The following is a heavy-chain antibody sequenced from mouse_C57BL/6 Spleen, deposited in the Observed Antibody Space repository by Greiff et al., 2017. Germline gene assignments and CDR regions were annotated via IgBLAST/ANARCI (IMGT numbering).Heavy chain of an antibody. D-gene: IGHD2-1*01. V-gene: IGHV2-2*01. CDR2: IWSGGGT. J-gene: IGHJ4*01. Sequence: VKVVESGPGLVQPSQSLSITCTASGFSLTSYGVHWVRQSPGKGLEWLGEIWSGGGTAYNAALISRLGINKDNSTCKVFIKMNSLQADDSAIYYGASIYYGNYWALDYWGQGTSVTVSS. CDR1: GFSLTSYG. CDR3: ASIYYGNYWALDY.